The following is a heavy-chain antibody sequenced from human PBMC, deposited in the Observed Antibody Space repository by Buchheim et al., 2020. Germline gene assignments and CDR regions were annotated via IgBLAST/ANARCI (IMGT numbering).Heavy chain of an antibody. CDR3: ARQIATDSSGS. J-gene: IGHJ5*02. CDR1: GYSFTSYW. CDR2: IYTGDSDT. D-gene: IGHD3-22*01. Sequence: EVQLVQSGAEVKKPGESLKISCTGSGYSFTSYWIGWVCQMPGKGLEWMGIIYTGDSDTRYSPSFHGEDTISADKHIRTPYPQWSSLKASDTAMYYCARQIATDSSGSWGQGTL. V-gene: IGHV5-51*01.